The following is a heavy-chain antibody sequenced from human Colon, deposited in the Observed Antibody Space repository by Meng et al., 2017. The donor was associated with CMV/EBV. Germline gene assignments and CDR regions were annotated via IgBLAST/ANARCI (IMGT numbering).Heavy chain of an antibody. J-gene: IGHJ4*02. Sequence: LGLSCAAAGFNFSDYFMTWIRQTPGKGLEWVSFIGDSGTTIFYADSVKGRFTISRDNAKNSLYQQMNSLRAEDTAVYYCARGQEDFDYWGQGTLVTVSS. V-gene: IGHV3-11*04. CDR2: IGDSGTTI. CDR3: ARGQEDFDY. CDR1: GFNFSDYF.